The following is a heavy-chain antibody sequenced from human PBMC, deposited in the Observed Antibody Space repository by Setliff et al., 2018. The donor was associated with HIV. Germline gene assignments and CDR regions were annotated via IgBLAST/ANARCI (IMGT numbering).Heavy chain of an antibody. Sequence: SETLSLTCAVYGGSFNGYYWSWIRQPPEKGLEWIGEINHSGSTNYNPSPKSRVTMSVDKSKNQFSLRLSSVTAADTAVYYCARARRAGSGPKYFQHWGQGTLVTVSS. CDR2: INHSGST. D-gene: IGHD2-15*01. CDR3: ARARRAGSGPKYFQH. CDR1: GGSFNGYY. J-gene: IGHJ1*01. V-gene: IGHV4-34*01.